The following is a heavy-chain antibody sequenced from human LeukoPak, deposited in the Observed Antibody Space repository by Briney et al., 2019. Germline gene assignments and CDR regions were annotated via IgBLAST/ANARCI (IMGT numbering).Heavy chain of an antibody. CDR1: GFTFSSYE. Sequence: PGGSLRLSCTASGFTFSSYEMNWVLQAPGKGLEWVSYISSSGSTIYYADSVKGRFTISRDNAKNSLYLQMNSLRAEDTAVYYCAELGITMIGGVWGKGTTVTISS. CDR2: ISSSGSTI. V-gene: IGHV3-48*03. J-gene: IGHJ6*04. D-gene: IGHD3-10*02. CDR3: AELGITMIGGV.